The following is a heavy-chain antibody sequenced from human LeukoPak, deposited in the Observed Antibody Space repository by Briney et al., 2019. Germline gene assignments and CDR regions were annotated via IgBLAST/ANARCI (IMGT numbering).Heavy chain of an antibody. CDR3: ARDRSSSLCWYYYYGMDV. CDR2: IKTTRGGT. J-gene: IGHJ6*02. V-gene: IGHV1-2*02. D-gene: IGHD6-13*01. CDR1: GYTLTRYY. Sequence: ASEKVSCKASGYTLTRYYMHWVRHTPGQRRERIGWIKTTRGGTKYAQKIQGRVTMIRGTSISTAYMELSRLRSDDTAVYYCARDRSSSLCWYYYYGMDVWGQGTTVTVSS.